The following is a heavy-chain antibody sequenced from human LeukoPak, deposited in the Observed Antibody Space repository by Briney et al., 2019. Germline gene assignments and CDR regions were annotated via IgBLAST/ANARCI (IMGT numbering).Heavy chain of an antibody. J-gene: IGHJ3*02. V-gene: IGHV3-7*01. CDR3: ARGWGDCTTVSCYTGGDVFDM. CDR2: IKQDGSEK. Sequence: PGGSLRLSCVASGFTFRSYWMSWVRQAPGKGPEWVANIKQDGSEKYYVDSVKGRFTISRDNTKNSLFLQMNSLRAEDTAVYYCARGWGDCTTVSCYTGGDVFDMWGQGTMVTVSS. CDR1: GFTFRSYW. D-gene: IGHD2-2*02.